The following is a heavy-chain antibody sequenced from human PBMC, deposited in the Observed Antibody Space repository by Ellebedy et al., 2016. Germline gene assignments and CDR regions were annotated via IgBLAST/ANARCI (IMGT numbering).Heavy chain of an antibody. CDR3: ARSTPYSGSYFAAFDI. D-gene: IGHD1-26*01. CDR2: IYTSGST. V-gene: IGHV4-4*07. Sequence: SETLSLTXTVSGGAISSYYWSWIRQPAGKGLEWIGRIYTSGSTNYNPSLKSRVTMSVDTSKNQFSLKLSSVTAADTAVYYCARSTPYSGSYFAAFDIWGQGTMVTVSS. J-gene: IGHJ3*02. CDR1: GGAISSYY.